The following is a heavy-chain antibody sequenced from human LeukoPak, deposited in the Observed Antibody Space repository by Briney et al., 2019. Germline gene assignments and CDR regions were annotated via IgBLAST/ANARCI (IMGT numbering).Heavy chain of an antibody. J-gene: IGHJ4*02. Sequence: GGSLRLSCAASGFTFSSYWMSWVRQAPGKGLEWVANIKQDGSEKYYVDSVKGRFTISRDNAKNSLYLQMNSLRAEDTAVYYCARLFGSSSGYYFDYWGQGTLVTVSS. CDR3: ARLFGSSSGYYFDY. CDR2: IKQDGSEK. CDR1: GFTFSSYW. V-gene: IGHV3-7*01. D-gene: IGHD6-6*01.